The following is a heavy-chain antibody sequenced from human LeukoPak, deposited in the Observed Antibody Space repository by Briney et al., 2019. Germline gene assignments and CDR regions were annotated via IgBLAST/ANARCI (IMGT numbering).Heavy chain of an antibody. J-gene: IGHJ4*02. D-gene: IGHD6-13*01. Sequence: GGSLRLSCAASGLTVSSNYMSWVRQAPGKGLEWVSVIYSGGSTYYADSVKGRFTISRDNSKNTLYLQMNSLRAEDTAVYYCARGSAGTVPGNYWGQGTLVTVSS. CDR3: ARGSAGTVPGNY. V-gene: IGHV3-53*01. CDR2: IYSGGST. CDR1: GLTVSSNY.